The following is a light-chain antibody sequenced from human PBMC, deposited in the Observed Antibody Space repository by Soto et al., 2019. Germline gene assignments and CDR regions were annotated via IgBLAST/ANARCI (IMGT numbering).Light chain of an antibody. V-gene: IGKV3-20*01. CDR2: SIF. Sequence: EMVLTQSPGTLSLSPGERATLHCRASQIGNTNYLAWYQQRPGQPPRLLIYSIFTRANGTPDRFSGSGSGTDFTLTISRLATEDSALYFCQNYGRPRWTFGPGTRVEIK. CDR1: QIGNTNY. J-gene: IGKJ1*01. CDR3: QNYGRPRWT.